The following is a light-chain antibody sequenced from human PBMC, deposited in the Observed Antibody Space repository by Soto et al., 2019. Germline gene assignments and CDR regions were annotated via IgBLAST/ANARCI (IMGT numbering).Light chain of an antibody. J-gene: IGKJ1*01. V-gene: IGKV1-5*03. Sequence: DIQMTQSPSTLSGSVGDRVTITCRASQTISSWLAWYQQKPGKAPKLLIYKASTLKSGVPSRFSSSGSGTEFTLTVGNLQPDDFATYYCQHYNSYSEAFGQGTKVEIK. CDR1: QTISSW. CDR2: KAS. CDR3: QHYNSYSEA.